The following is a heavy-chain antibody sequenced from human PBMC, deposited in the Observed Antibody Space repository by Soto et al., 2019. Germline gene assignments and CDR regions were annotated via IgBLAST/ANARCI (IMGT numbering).Heavy chain of an antibody. J-gene: IGHJ4*02. CDR3: ARAAPCNCGGNSGFDC. D-gene: IGHD1-20*01. CDR2: IKSDGSDT. V-gene: IGHV3-74*03. CDR1: GFTFSSDW. Sequence: GGSLRLSCVASGFTFSSDWMHWVRKAPGKGLVWVAHIKSDGSDTKYADSVKGRFTISRDNAKNSVYLQMNSLRAEDTAVYYCARAAPCNCGGNSGFDCWGQGTLVTVSS.